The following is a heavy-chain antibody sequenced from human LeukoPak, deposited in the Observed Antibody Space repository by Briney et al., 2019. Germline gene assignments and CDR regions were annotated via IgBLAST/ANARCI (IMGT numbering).Heavy chain of an antibody. D-gene: IGHD3-3*01. CDR3: ARTPRGDYDFWSGYYQNYYYYYMDV. CDR2: IIPIFGTA. J-gene: IGHJ6*03. CDR1: GGTFSSYA. V-gene: IGHV1-69*13. Sequence: VASVKVSCKASGGTFSSYAISWVRQAAGQGLEWMGGIIPIFGTANYAQKFQGRVTITADESTSTAYMELSSLRSEDTAVYYCARTPRGDYDFWSGYYQNYYYYYMDVWGKGTTVTVSS.